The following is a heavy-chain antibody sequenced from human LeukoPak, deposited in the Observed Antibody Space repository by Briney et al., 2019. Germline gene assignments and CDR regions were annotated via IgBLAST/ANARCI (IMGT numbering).Heavy chain of an antibody. CDR2: IYYSGST. J-gene: IGHJ4*02. CDR3: ARWLAVAGTYYFDY. V-gene: IGHV4-59*01. D-gene: IGHD6-19*01. Sequence: PSETLSLTCTVSGGSIRNYYWSWIRQPPGKGLEWIGYIYYSGSTNYNPSLKSRVTISVDTSKNQFSLKLSSVTAADTAVYYCARWLAVAGTYYFDYWGQGTLVTVSS. CDR1: GGSIRNYY.